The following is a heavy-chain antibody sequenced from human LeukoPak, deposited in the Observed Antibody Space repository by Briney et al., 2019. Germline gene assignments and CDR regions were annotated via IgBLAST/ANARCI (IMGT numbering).Heavy chain of an antibody. CDR2: IYYSGST. J-gene: IGHJ3*02. CDR3: ARSGNLGFDI. D-gene: IGHD3-10*01. Sequence: SETLSLTCTVSGGSISSYYWSWIRQPPGKGLEWIGYIYYSGSTNYNPSLKSRVTISVDTSKNQFSLKLSSVTAADTAVYYCARSGNLGFDIWGQGTMVTVSS. V-gene: IGHV4-59*12. CDR1: GGSISSYY.